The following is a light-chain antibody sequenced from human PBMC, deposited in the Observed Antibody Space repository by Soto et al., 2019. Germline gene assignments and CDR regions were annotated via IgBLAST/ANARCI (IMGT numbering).Light chain of an antibody. V-gene: IGLV2-8*01. CDR3: CSFTSSNTHV. CDR2: DVS. CDR1: SSDVGRYNF. J-gene: IGLJ1*01. Sequence: QSALTQPPSASGSPGQSVTISCTGTSSDVGRYNFVSWYQHHPGKAPKLMIYDVSQRPSGVPDRFSGSKSGNTASLTISGLQAEDEADYYCCSFTSSNTHVFGTGTKLTVL.